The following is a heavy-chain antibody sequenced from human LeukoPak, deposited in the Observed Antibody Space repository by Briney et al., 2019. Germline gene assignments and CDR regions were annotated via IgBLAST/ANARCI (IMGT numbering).Heavy chain of an antibody. V-gene: IGHV4-34*01. CDR3: AREWARDGYNLLYYFDY. J-gene: IGHJ4*02. Sequence: SETLSLTCAVYGGSFSGYYWSWIRQPPGKGVEWIGEINHSGSTNYNPSLKSRVTISVDTSKKQFSLKLSSVTAADTAVYYCAREWARDGYNLLYYFDYWGQGTLVAVSS. CDR1: GGSFSGYY. CDR2: INHSGST. D-gene: IGHD5-24*01.